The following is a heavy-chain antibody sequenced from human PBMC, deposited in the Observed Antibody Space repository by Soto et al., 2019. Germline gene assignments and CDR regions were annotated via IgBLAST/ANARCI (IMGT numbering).Heavy chain of an antibody. Sequence: AASVKVSCTASGYTFTNYALHWVCQAPGQRLEWMGWINAGNGNTKYSQIFQGRVTITRDTSASTVYMELSSLRFEDTAVYYCARSNAVAQKYGPEVWGQGTTVTVAS. J-gene: IGHJ6*02. CDR1: GYTFTNYA. CDR3: ARSNAVAQKYGPEV. CDR2: INAGNGNT. V-gene: IGHV1-3*01. D-gene: IGHD6-19*01.